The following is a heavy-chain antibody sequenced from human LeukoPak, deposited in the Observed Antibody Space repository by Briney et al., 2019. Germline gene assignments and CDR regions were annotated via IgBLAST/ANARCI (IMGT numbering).Heavy chain of an antibody. CDR3: AGHVGGQQLAYYYYGMDV. CDR2: IYYSGST. Sequence: PSETLSLTCTVSGGSISSSSYYWGWIRQPPGKGLEWIGSIYYSGSTYYNPALKSRVTISVDTSKNQFSLKLSSVTAADTAVYYCAGHVGGQQLAYYYYGMDVWGQGTTVTVSS. V-gene: IGHV4-39*01. D-gene: IGHD6-13*01. J-gene: IGHJ6*02. CDR1: GGSISSSSYY.